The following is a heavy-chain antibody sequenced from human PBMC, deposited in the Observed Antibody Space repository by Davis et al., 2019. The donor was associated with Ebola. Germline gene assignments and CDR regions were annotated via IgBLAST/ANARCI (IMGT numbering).Heavy chain of an antibody. V-gene: IGHV1-18*01. Sequence: ASVKVSCKASGYTFTSYGISWVRQAPGQGLEWMGWISAYNGNTNYAQKFQGRVTMTRDTSISTAYMELSRLRSDDTAVYYCASVSGYDLVDYWGQGTLVTVSS. CDR2: ISAYNGNT. J-gene: IGHJ4*02. CDR1: GYTFTSYG. CDR3: ASVSGYDLVDY. D-gene: IGHD5-12*01.